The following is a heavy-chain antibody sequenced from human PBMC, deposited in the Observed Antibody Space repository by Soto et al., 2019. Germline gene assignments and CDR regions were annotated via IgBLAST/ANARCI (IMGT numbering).Heavy chain of an antibody. CDR3: ARSMTTVVTLDY. CDR1: GGSISSSSYY. J-gene: IGHJ4*02. CDR2: IYYSGST. V-gene: IGHV4-39*01. Sequence: SETLSLTCTVSGGSISSSSYYWGWIRQPPGKGLEWIGSIYYSGSTYYNPSLKSRVTISVDTSKNQFSLKLSSVTAADTAVYYCARSMTTVVTLDYWGQGTLVT. D-gene: IGHD4-17*01.